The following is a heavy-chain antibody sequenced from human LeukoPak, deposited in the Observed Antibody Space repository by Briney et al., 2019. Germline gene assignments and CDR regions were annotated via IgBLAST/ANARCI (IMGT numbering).Heavy chain of an antibody. CDR2: ISWNSGSI. V-gene: IGHV3-9*01. CDR3: AKEGLAVSFDY. CDR1: GFTFSSYW. Sequence: GGSLRLACAAAGFTFSSYWMRWVRHAPGKGLGWVSGISWNSGSIGYADSVKGRFTISRDNAKNSLYLQMNSLRAEDTALYYCAKEGLAVSFDYWGQGTLVTVSS. J-gene: IGHJ4*02. D-gene: IGHD6-19*01.